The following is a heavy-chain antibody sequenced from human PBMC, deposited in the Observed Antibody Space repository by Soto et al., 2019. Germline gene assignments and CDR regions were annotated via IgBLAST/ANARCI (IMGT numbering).Heavy chain of an antibody. V-gene: IGHV3-30-3*01. CDR2: ISYDGNNK. CDR3: ARGPYSGYDFFDY. D-gene: IGHD5-12*01. Sequence: QVQLVESGGGVVQPGRSLRLSCAASGFSFSSYAMHWVRQAPGKGLEWVAVISYDGNNKYYADSVKGRFTISRDNSKNTLYLQMNSLRTEDTAVYYCARGPYSGYDFFDYWGQGTLVTVSS. CDR1: GFSFSSYA. J-gene: IGHJ4*02.